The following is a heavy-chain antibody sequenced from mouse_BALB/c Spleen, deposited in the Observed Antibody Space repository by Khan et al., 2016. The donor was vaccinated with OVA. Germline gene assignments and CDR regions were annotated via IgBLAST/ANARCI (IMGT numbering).Heavy chain of an antibody. V-gene: IGHV5-17*02. Sequence: EVELVESGGGLVQPGGSRKLSCAASGFTFNSYGMHWVRQAPEKGLEWVAYISGDSNTIYYADTVKGRFTISRDNPKNTLFLQLTSLMSEDTAMYYCATSYFYGYCFDYWGQGTTLTVS. J-gene: IGHJ2*01. CDR3: ATSYFYGYCFDY. CDR1: GFTFNSYG. D-gene: IGHD1-1*01. CDR2: ISGDSNTI.